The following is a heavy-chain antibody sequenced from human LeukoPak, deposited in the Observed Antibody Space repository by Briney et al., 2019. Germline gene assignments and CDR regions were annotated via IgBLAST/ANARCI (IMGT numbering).Heavy chain of an antibody. CDR3: GRDRGADKGMSWFDP. J-gene: IGHJ5*02. D-gene: IGHD3-10*01. CDR1: GDSLSNYY. CDR2: IYYSGST. Sequence: PSETLSLTCTVSGDSLSNYYWSWIRQPPGKGLEWLGYIYYSGSTNYNPSLTSRVTISVDTSKNQFSLKLISVTAADTAVYYCGRDRGADKGMSWFDPWGQGTLVTVSS. V-gene: IGHV4-59*01.